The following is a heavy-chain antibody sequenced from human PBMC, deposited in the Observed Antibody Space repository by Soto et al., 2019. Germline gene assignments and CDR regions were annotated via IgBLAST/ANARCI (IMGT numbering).Heavy chain of an antibody. CDR3: ATNYYVSGTYKYYFNY. J-gene: IGHJ4*02. Sequence: EVQLVESGGGLVKPGGSLRLSCAASEFTFSVSSMNWVRQAPGKGLEGVSSISSGSTYIDYADSVKGRFTISRDNAKNSLYLQMNSLRDEDTAVYYCATNYYVSGTYKYYFNYWGQGTLVTVSS. D-gene: IGHD3-10*01. V-gene: IGHV3-21*01. CDR2: ISSGSTYI. CDR1: EFTFSVSS.